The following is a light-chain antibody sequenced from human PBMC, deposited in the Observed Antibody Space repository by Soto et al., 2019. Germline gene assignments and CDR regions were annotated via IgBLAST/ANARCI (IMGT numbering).Light chain of an antibody. Sequence: EFVLTQSPGTLSLSPGERATLSCRASQTVRNNYLAWYQQKPGQAPRLLIYDASSRATGIPHRFSGGGSGTDFTLTISRLEPEDFAVYYCHQFSSYPLTFGGGTKVEIK. V-gene: IGKV3-20*01. CDR1: QTVRNNY. CDR3: HQFSSYPLT. J-gene: IGKJ4*01. CDR2: DAS.